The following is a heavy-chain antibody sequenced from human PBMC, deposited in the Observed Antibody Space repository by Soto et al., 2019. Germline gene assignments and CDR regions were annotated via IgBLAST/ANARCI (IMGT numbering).Heavy chain of an antibody. V-gene: IGHV1-46*04. Sequence: QVQLVQSGAEVKEPGASVKLSCKASGYTFTSYYIHWVRQAPGQGLEWMGIINPSDSSTSYTQKLQGRVTGTRDMSTTTVYMYLTSLRSEDTAVYFCALNAFDFWGQGTMVSVSS. CDR1: GYTFTSYY. CDR3: ALNAFDF. CDR2: INPSDSST. J-gene: IGHJ3*01.